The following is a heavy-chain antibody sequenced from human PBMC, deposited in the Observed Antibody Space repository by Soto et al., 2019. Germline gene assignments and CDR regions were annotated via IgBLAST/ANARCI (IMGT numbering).Heavy chain of an antibody. Sequence: EVQLVESGGGLVKPGGSLRLSCAASGLTFSNAEMTWVRQAPGKGLEWVGRIRGKGDGGATDYAAPAKYRFIILRDDSENMVYLQMNSLKTEDTAVYYCTTSGGGSGWSFWGQGTLVTVSS. CDR2: IRGKGDGGAT. V-gene: IGHV3-15*07. CDR3: TTSGGGSGWSF. J-gene: IGHJ4*02. CDR1: GLTFSNAE. D-gene: IGHD6-19*01.